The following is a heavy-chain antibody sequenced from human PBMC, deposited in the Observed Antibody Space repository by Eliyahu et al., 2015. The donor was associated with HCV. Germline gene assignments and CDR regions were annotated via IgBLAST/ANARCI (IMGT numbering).Heavy chain of an antibody. Sequence: EVQLVQSGGGLAQPGGSLRLSXAVXXFTVXXNDMVWVRQAPGQGLECVSFIYDADSTYSADSVKGRFTISRDNSKNILYLQMNSLRDEDTAVYYCARHFTPDFDSSGYFDHWGQGSLVTVSS. D-gene: IGHD3-22*01. CDR2: IYDADST. CDR1: XFTVXXND. CDR3: ARHFTPDFDSSGYFDH. J-gene: IGHJ4*02. V-gene: IGHV3-66*04.